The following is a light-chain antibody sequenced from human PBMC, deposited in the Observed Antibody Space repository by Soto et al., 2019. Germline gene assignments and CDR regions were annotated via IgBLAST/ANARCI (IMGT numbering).Light chain of an antibody. V-gene: IGKV3-15*01. CDR1: QSVSSN. CDR2: GAS. CDR3: QRYNNWPPLT. J-gene: IGKJ4*01. Sequence: EIVMTQSPATLSVSPGERATLSCRASQSVSSNLAWYQQKPGQAPRLLIYGASTRATGIPARFSGSGSGTDFTLTICSLQSDDFAVYYCQRYNNWPPLTFGGGTKVEIK.